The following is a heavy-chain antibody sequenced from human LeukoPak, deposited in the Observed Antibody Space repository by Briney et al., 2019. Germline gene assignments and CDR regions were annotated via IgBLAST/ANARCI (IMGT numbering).Heavy chain of an antibody. CDR1: GFTFSSYA. CDR2: ITDSGGST. CDR3: AKGSSGSRPYYFDY. V-gene: IGHV3-23*01. D-gene: IGHD3-22*01. J-gene: IGHJ4*02. Sequence: PGGSLRLSCAASGFTFSSYAMSWVRQAPGEWLEWVSAITDSGGSTYYSDSVKGRFTISRDNSKNTLYLQMNTLRAEDTAIYYCAKGSSGSRPYYFDYWGQGTLVTVSS.